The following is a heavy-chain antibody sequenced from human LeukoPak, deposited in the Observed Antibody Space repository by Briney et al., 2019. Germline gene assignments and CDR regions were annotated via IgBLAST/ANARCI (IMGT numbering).Heavy chain of an antibody. CDR1: GFTFSSYE. J-gene: IGHJ4*02. V-gene: IGHV3-48*03. CDR3: ARTSRRTTWSVFDY. D-gene: IGHD4-17*01. CDR2: ISSSGSNI. Sequence: GGSLRLSCAASGFTFSSYEMNWVRQAPGKGLEWVSYISSSGSNIYYADSVKGRFTISRDNAKNSLYLQMNSLRAEDTAVYYCARTSRRTTWSVFDYWGQGTLVTVSS.